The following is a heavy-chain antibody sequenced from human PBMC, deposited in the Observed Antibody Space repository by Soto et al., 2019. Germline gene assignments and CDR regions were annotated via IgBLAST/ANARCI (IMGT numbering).Heavy chain of an antibody. V-gene: IGHV4-59*08. Sequence: QVQLQESGPGLVKPSETLSLTCTVSGGSISSYYWSWIRQPPGKGLEWIGYIYYSGSTNYNPSLKSLVTISVDTSKNQFSLKLSSVTAADTAVYYCARYRLWFGESRDAFDIWGQGTMVTVSS. J-gene: IGHJ3*02. CDR3: ARYRLWFGESRDAFDI. D-gene: IGHD3-10*01. CDR2: IYYSGST. CDR1: GGSISSYY.